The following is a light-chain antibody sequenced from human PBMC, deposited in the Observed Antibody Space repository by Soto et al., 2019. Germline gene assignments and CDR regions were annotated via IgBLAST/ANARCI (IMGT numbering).Light chain of an antibody. CDR2: GAS. Sequence: EIVLTQSPCTLSLSPGERATLSCRASQSVSSSYLAWYQQKPGQAPRRLIYGASSRATGIPDRFSGSGSGTDFTLTISRLEPEDFAVYYCQQFGSSPITFGQGTRLEIK. V-gene: IGKV3-20*01. CDR3: QQFGSSPIT. J-gene: IGKJ5*01. CDR1: QSVSSSY.